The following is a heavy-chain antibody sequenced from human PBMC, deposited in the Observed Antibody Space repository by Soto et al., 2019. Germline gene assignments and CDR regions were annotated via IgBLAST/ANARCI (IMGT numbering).Heavy chain of an antibody. CDR1: GYTFTSYD. D-gene: IGHD2-8*01. J-gene: IGHJ5*02. V-gene: IGHV1-8*01. CDR3: ARGGCTNGVCYRDWFDP. CDR2: MNPNSGNT. Sequence: ASVTVSCKASGYTFTSYDINWVRQATGQGLEWMGWMNPNSGNTGYAQKFQGRVTTTRNTSISTAYMELSSLRSEDTAVYYCARGGCTNGVCYRDWFDPWGQGTLVTVSS.